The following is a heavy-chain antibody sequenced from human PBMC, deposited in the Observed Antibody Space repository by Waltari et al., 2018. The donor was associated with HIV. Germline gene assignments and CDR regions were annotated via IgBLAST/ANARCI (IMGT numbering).Heavy chain of an antibody. J-gene: IGHJ4*02. V-gene: IGHV3-21*01. Sequence: RLSCAASGFRFSGYSMSWVRHAPGKGLEWVSSMTSTSFFIYYADSVKGRFTISRDNARDSLFLQMNRLRAEDTVLYYCASSLYFALGIGGYTEGKFYFDYWGQGTLVTVSS. CDR1: GFRFSGYS. D-gene: IGHD2-15*01. CDR3: ASSLYFALGIGGYTEGKFYFDY. CDR2: MTSTSFFI.